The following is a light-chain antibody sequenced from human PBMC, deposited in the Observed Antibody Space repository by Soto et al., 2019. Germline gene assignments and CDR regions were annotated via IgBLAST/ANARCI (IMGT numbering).Light chain of an antibody. V-gene: IGKV1-5*01. Sequence: DIQMNQSPSTLSASVGDRVTITCRASQSISSWLAWYQQKPGKAPKLLIYDASSLESGVPSRFSGSGSGTEFTLTISSLQPDDFATYYCQQYNSYWTVGQGTKVDI. CDR2: DAS. J-gene: IGKJ1*01. CDR1: QSISSW. CDR3: QQYNSYWT.